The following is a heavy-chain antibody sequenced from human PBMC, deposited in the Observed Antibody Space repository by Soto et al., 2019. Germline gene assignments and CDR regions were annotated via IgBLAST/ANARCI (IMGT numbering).Heavy chain of an antibody. J-gene: IGHJ6*02. CDR2: IYYSGTT. CDR1: NGSVSSGTYS. CDR3: ARGHYYYGMDV. V-gene: IGHV4-30-2*01. Sequence: SETLSLTCTVSNGSVSSGTYSWSWVRQPPGKGLEWIGYIYYSGTTYYTPSLRSRLTMSMDRANDHFSLNLTSVTAADTAVYFCARGHYYYGMDVWGQGITVTVSS.